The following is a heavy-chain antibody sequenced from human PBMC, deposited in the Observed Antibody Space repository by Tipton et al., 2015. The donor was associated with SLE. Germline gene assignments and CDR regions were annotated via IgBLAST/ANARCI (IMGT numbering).Heavy chain of an antibody. Sequence: SLRLSCATSGFTFSKYAMNWVRQAPGRGLEYVSGISGGGDNIYYTDSVKGRFTISRDNSKNILYLQMNSPRDEDTAVYYCAKDKAGMAVTGNWYFDLWGRGTLVTVSS. V-gene: IGHV3-23*01. J-gene: IGHJ2*01. D-gene: IGHD6-19*01. CDR3: AKDKAGMAVTGNWYFDL. CDR1: GFTFSKYA. CDR2: ISGGGDNI.